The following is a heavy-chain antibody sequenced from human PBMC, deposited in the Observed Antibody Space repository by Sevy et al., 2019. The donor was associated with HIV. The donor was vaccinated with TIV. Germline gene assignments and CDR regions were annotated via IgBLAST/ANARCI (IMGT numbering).Heavy chain of an antibody. CDR1: GFTFSTYW. J-gene: IGHJ4*02. Sequence: GGSLRLSCAASGFTFSTYWMTWVRQAPGKGLEWVANIKQDGSEKNDFDTLRGRFTISRDNAKNSLYLQMNSLRAEDTAVYYCAGSIGWFPGDWGQGTLVTVSS. V-gene: IGHV3-7*01. D-gene: IGHD6-19*01. CDR3: AGSIGWFPGD. CDR2: IKQDGSEK.